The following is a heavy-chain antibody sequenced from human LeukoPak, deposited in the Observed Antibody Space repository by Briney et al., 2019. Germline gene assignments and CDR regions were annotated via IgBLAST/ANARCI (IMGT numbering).Heavy chain of an antibody. J-gene: IGHJ4*02. CDR1: GXSISDYY. Sequence: SETLSLTCTVSGXSISDYYWTWIRRPPGKGPEWIGYTHYSGSTNYNPSLKSRVTISVDTSKNQFSLKLSSVTAADTAVYYCASESVALAGIDYWGQGTLVTVSS. CDR2: THYSGST. D-gene: IGHD6-19*01. V-gene: IGHV4-59*08. CDR3: ASESVALAGIDY.